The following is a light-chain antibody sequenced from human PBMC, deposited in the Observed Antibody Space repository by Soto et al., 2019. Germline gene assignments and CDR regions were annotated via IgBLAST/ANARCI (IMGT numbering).Light chain of an antibody. CDR3: SSYTKNSPYV. CDR1: SSDVGAYDF. J-gene: IGLJ1*01. CDR2: EVS. V-gene: IGLV2-14*01. Sequence: QSVLTQPASVSGSPGQSITISCTGTSSDVGAYDFVSWYQQHPGKAPKYLIYEVSNRPSGVSDRFSGSKSGTTASLTISGLQAEDEADYYCSSYTKNSPYVFGTGTKLTVL.